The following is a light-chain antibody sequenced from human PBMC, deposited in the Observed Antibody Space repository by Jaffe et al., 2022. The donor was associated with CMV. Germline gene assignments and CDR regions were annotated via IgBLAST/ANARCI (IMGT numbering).Light chain of an antibody. Sequence: SYELTQPPSVSVSPGRTASITCSGDRLGDKYASWYQQKPGQSPVVVIYQDNKRPSGIPERFSASNSGNTATLTISGTQAMDEADYYCHVWDISIGVFGTGTKVTVL. CDR2: QDN. V-gene: IGLV3-1*01. CDR3: HVWDISIGV. CDR1: RLGDKY. J-gene: IGLJ1*01.